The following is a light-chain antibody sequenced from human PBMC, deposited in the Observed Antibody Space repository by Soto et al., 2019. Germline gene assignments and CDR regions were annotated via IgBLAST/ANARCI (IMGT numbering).Light chain of an antibody. Sequence: QSVLTQPASVSGSPGQSITISCTETSSDVGAYDYVSWYQQHPDKAPKLMIYEVSNRPSGVSNRFSGSKSVNTATLTISGLQADDEADYYCSSYTSSSTRVFGTGTKVTVL. CDR1: SSDVGAYDY. J-gene: IGLJ1*01. CDR2: EVS. CDR3: SSYTSSSTRV. V-gene: IGLV2-14*03.